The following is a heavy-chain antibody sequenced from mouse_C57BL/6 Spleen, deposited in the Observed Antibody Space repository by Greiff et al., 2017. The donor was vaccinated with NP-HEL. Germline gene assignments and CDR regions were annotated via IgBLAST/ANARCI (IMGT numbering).Heavy chain of an antibody. CDR1: GYAFSSSW. CDR3: ARCIRGGHYAMDY. CDR2: IYPGDGDT. V-gene: IGHV1-82*01. Sequence: QVQLQQSGPELVKPGASVKISCKASGYAFSSSWMNWVKQRPGKGLEWIGRIYPGDGDTNYNGKFKGKATLTADKSSSTAYMQRSSLTSEDSAVYCCARCIRGGHYAMDYWGQGTSVTVSS. D-gene: IGHD1-1*01. J-gene: IGHJ4*01.